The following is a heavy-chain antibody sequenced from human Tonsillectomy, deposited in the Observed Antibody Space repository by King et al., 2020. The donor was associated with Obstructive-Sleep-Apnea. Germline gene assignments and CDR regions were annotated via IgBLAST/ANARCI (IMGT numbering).Heavy chain of an antibody. Sequence: VQLVESGGGLVQPGGSLRLSCAASGFTFSSYSMNWGRQAPGKGLEGVSYTSSSSSTIYYADSVKGRFTISRDNAKNSLYLQMNSRGAEDTAVYYCARDVASQGFIYWGQGTLVTVSS. CDR1: GFTFSSYS. CDR3: ARDVASQGFIY. J-gene: IGHJ4*02. D-gene: IGHD2-15*01. V-gene: IGHV3-48*04. CDR2: TSSSSSTI.